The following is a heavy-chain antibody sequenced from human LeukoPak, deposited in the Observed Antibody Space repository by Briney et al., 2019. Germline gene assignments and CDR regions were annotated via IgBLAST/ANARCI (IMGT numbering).Heavy chain of an antibody. Sequence: PSQTLSLTCTVSGTSISSGAYSWSWARQHPGQGLEWIAYIYYSGNTYYNPSLKRRVTISVDTSKNQFSLKLSSVTAADTAVYYCARTITIFGALGYFDYWGQGTLVTVSS. D-gene: IGHD3-3*01. J-gene: IGHJ4*02. CDR2: IYYSGNT. V-gene: IGHV4-31*03. CDR3: ARTITIFGALGYFDY. CDR1: GTSISSGAYS.